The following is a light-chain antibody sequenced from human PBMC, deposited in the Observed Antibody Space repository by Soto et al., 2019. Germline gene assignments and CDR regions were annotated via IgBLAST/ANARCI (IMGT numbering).Light chain of an antibody. Sequence: DIQMTQSPSTLSASVGDRVTITCRASQSINNWLAWYQQKPGKAPKLLISKASTLQTGVPSRFSGSASGTEFTLTISGLHPDDFATYYCQQYNALWTFGQGTNVESK. CDR3: QQYNALWT. CDR1: QSINNW. V-gene: IGKV1-5*03. CDR2: KAS. J-gene: IGKJ1*01.